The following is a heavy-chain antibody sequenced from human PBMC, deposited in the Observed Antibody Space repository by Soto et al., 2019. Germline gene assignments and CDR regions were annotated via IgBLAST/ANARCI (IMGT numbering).Heavy chain of an antibody. J-gene: IGHJ4*02. V-gene: IGHV3-33*01. Sequence: QVQLVESGGGVVQPGRSLRLSCAVSGFTFSKHGMHWVRQAPGKGLEWVAVILADGSSQHYGDSVKGRFTISRDNAKNTLFLQMESLRAEDTAGYYCARDDDFPDNGLDYWGQGILVTVSS. CDR2: ILADGSSQ. CDR1: GFTFSKHG. D-gene: IGHD1-1*01. CDR3: ARDDDFPDNGLDY.